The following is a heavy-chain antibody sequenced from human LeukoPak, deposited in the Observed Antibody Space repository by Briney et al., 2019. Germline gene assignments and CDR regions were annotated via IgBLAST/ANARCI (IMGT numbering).Heavy chain of an antibody. CDR1: GYSFTSYW. CDR3: ASGYSYGSYYYYGMDV. D-gene: IGHD5-18*01. J-gene: IGHJ6*02. CDR2: IFSGDPET. Sequence: GESLKISCEGSGYSFTSYWIGWVRQMPGKGLEWMGIIFSGDPETRYSPSFQGQVTISTDKSVSTAYLQWSSLKASDTAIYYCASGYSYGSYYYYGMDVWGQGTTVTVSS. V-gene: IGHV5-51*01.